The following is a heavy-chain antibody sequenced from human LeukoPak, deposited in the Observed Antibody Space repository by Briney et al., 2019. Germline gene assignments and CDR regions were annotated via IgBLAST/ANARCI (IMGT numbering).Heavy chain of an antibody. V-gene: IGHV1-24*01. J-gene: IGHJ4*02. CDR2: FDPEDGET. CDR3: ATSRDKHLPFDY. CDR1: GYTLTELS. D-gene: IGHD5-24*01. Sequence: ASVKVSCKVSGYTLTELSMHWVRQAPGKGLEWMGGFDPEDGETIYAQKFQGRVTMTEDTSTDTAYMELSSLRSEDTAVYYRATSRDKHLPFDYWGQGTLVTVSS.